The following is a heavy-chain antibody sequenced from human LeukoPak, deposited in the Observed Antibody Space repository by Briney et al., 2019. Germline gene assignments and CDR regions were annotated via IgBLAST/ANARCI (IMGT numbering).Heavy chain of an antibody. V-gene: IGHV3-20*04. CDR3: ARGRITMVRGVERWFDP. Sequence: GGSLRLSCAAPGFTFDDYGMNRVRQAPGKGLEWVSGINWNGGSTSYADSVKGRFTISRDNAKNSLSLQMNSLRAEDTAVYYCARGRITMVRGVERWFDPWGQGTLVTVSS. J-gene: IGHJ5*02. CDR2: INWNGGST. D-gene: IGHD3-10*01. CDR1: GFTFDDYG.